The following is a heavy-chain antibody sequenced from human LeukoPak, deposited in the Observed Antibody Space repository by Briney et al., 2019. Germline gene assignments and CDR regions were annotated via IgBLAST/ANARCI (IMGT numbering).Heavy chain of an antibody. Sequence: GASVKVSCKASGYTFTSYGISWVRQAPGQGLEWMGWISGYNGNTNYAQKLQGRVTMTTDTSTSTAYMELRSLRSDDTAVYYCARSRYMVRGVITYYFDYWGQGTLVTVSS. D-gene: IGHD3-10*01. CDR3: ARSRYMVRGVITYYFDY. V-gene: IGHV1-18*01. J-gene: IGHJ4*02. CDR1: GYTFTSYG. CDR2: ISGYNGNT.